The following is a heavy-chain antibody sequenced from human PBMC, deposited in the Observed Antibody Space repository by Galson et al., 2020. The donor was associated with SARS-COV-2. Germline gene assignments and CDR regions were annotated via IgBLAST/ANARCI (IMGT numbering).Heavy chain of an antibody. CDR1: GYTFTSYD. J-gene: IGHJ5*02. Sequence: ASVKVSCKASGYTFTSYDINWVRQATGQWLEWMGWMNPNSGNTGYAQKFQGRVTMTRNTSISTAYMELSSLRSEDTAVYYCARGKGITIFGVVIKGSRWFDPWGQGTLVTVSS. CDR2: MNPNSGNT. CDR3: ARGKGITIFGVVIKGSRWFDP. D-gene: IGHD3-3*01. V-gene: IGHV1-8*01.